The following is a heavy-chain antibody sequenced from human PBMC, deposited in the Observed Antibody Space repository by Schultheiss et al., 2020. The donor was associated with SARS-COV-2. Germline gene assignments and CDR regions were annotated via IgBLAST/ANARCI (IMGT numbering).Heavy chain of an antibody. CDR2: ISSSGGTT. CDR1: GFTFSSYG. CDR3: ARDNSPGYSYGYWFDP. Sequence: GESLKISCAASGFTFSSYGMRWVRQAPGKGLEWVSVISSSGGTTYYADSVKGRFTISRDNSKNTLYLQMNSLRAEDTAVYYCARDNSPGYSYGYWFDPWGQGTLVTVSS. D-gene: IGHD5-18*01. V-gene: IGHV3-23*01. J-gene: IGHJ5*02.